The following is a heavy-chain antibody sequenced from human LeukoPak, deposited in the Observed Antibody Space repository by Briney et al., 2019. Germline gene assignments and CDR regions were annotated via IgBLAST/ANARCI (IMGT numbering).Heavy chain of an antibody. CDR3: ARRHGRCSDGSCYYPDY. CDR2: ISAYNGNT. V-gene: IGHV1-18*01. J-gene: IGHJ4*02. Sequence: ASLKVSCNVSGYTFTIYGMTWVCQALGQGLDWMGWISAYNGNTNYAQKLQGRVTMTTDTSTSTAYLDLRSLRSEDTAVYYCARRHGRCSDGSCYYPDYWGQGTLVTVSS. D-gene: IGHD2-15*01. CDR1: GYTFTIYG.